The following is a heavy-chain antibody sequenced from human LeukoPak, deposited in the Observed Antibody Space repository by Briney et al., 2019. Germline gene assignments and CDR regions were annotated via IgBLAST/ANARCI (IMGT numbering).Heavy chain of an antibody. D-gene: IGHD1-26*01. V-gene: IGHV3-7*01. CDR1: GFTFSSYW. Sequence: GGSLRLSCAASGFTFSSYWMSWVRQAPGKGLEWVANIKQDGSEKYYVDSVKGRFTISRDNAKSSLYLQMNSLRAEDTAVYYCARDPYSGGYGAYYYYYMDVWGKGTTVTISS. J-gene: IGHJ6*03. CDR2: IKQDGSEK. CDR3: ARDPYSGGYGAYYYYYMDV.